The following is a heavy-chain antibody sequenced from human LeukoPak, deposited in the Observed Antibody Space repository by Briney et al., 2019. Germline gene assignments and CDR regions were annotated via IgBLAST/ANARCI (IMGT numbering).Heavy chain of an antibody. V-gene: IGHV3-30*18. CDR2: ISYDGSNK. CDR1: GFTFRSYG. D-gene: IGHD3-3*01. J-gene: IGHJ4*02. CDR3: AKDRFGSFYYFDY. Sequence: PGRSLRLPCAASGFTFRSYGMHWVRQAPGKGLEWVAVISYDGSNKYYADSVKGRFTISRDNSKNTLYLQMNSLRAEDTAVYYCAKDRFGSFYYFDYWGQGNLVTVSS.